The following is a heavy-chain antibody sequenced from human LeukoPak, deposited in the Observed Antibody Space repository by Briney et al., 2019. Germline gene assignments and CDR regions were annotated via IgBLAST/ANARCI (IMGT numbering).Heavy chain of an antibody. D-gene: IGHD1-7*01. V-gene: IGHV4-59*01. CDR2: IYNSGNT. CDR3: ARDRELGF. CDR1: GGSISIYY. J-gene: IGHJ4*02. Sequence: KASETLSLTRTVSGGSISIYYWSWIRQPPGKGLEWIGYIYNSGNTNYNPSLKSRVTISVDTSKNQFSLKLSSVTAADTAVYYCARDRELGFWGQGILVTVSS.